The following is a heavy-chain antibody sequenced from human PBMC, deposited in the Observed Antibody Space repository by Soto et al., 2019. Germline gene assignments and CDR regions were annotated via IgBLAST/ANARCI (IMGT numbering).Heavy chain of an antibody. CDR3: ARAPYYDILTGYPFDY. J-gene: IGHJ4*02. D-gene: IGHD3-9*01. Sequence: KFQGRVTITRDTSASTAYMELSSLRSEDTTVYYCARAPYYDILTGYPFDYWGQGTLVTVSS. V-gene: IGHV1-3*01.